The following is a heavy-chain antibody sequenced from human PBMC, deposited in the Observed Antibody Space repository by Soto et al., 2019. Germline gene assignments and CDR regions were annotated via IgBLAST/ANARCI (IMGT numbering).Heavy chain of an antibody. CDR2: IRSRANNFAT. CDR1: GFIFSGSA. Sequence: EVQLVESGGGLVQPGGSLKLSCAASGFIFSGSAIHWVRQASGKGLEWVGRIRSRANNFATSSAASVKGRFTFSRDDAKNTAYLQIHTLKPEDTAVYYCARGQGADIGGYYNHGMDVWGQGTTVTVAS. V-gene: IGHV3-73*02. D-gene: IGHD5-12*01. CDR3: ARGQGADIGGYYNHGMDV. J-gene: IGHJ6*02.